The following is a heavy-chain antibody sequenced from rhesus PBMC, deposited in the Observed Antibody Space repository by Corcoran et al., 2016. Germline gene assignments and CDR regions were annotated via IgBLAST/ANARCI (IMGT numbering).Heavy chain of an antibody. V-gene: IGHV4-169*02. CDR2: IYGRGRST. D-gene: IGHD2-21*01. Sequence: QLQLQESGPGLVKPSETLSVTCAVSGGSISSSYWSWIRQAPGKGLEWIGYIYGRGRSTNYIPSLKSREIRALDTSKNELARKRVAVTAACTAVYYCASSGYCTGSGCYEYFEFWGQGALVTVSS. CDR1: GGSISSSY. J-gene: IGHJ1*01. CDR3: ASSGYCTGSGCYEYFEF.